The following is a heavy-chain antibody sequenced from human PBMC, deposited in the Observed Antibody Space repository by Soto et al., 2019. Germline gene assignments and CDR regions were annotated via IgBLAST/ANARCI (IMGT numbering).Heavy chain of an antibody. Sequence: PSATLSLTCTVSGGSISSYYWSWIRQPPGKGLEWIGYIYYSGSTNYNPSLKSRVTISVDTSKNQFSLKLSSVTAAGTAVYYCARALEWFGEFHKGYNWFDPWGQGTLVTVSS. J-gene: IGHJ5*02. CDR2: IYYSGST. CDR3: ARALEWFGEFHKGYNWFDP. D-gene: IGHD3-10*01. CDR1: GGSISSYY. V-gene: IGHV4-59*01.